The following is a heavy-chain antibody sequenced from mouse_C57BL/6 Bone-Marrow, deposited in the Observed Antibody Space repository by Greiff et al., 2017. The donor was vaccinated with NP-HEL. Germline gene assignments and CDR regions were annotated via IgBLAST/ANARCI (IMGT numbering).Heavy chain of an antibody. J-gene: IGHJ4*01. CDR1: GFTFSSYG. D-gene: IGHD1-1*02. CDR2: ISSGGSYT. Sequence: EVMLVESGGDLVKPGGSLKLSCAASGFTFSSYGMSWVRQTPDKRLEWVATISSGGSYTYYPDSVKGRFTISRDNAKNTLYLQMSSLKSEDTAMYYCARRELSYAMDYWCQGTSVTVSS. V-gene: IGHV5-6*02. CDR3: ARRELSYAMDY.